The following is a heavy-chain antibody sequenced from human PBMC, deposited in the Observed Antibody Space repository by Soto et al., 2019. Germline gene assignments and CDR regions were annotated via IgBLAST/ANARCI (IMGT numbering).Heavy chain of an antibody. Sequence: EVQLLESGGGLVQPGGSLRLSCAASGFTFSSYAMSWVRQAPGTGLEWVSAISGSGGSTYYADSVKGRFTISRDNSKNTLYLQMNSLRAEDTAVYYCAKGIYSSSWTYYFDYWGQGTLVTVSS. V-gene: IGHV3-23*01. CDR3: AKGIYSSSWTYYFDY. CDR1: GFTFSSYA. D-gene: IGHD6-13*01. CDR2: ISGSGGST. J-gene: IGHJ4*02.